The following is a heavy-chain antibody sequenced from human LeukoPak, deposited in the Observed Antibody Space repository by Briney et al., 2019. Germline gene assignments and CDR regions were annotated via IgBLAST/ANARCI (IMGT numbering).Heavy chain of an antibody. V-gene: IGHV3-74*01. CDR2: INSDGSST. CDR3: ATHITLVRGVILVPYYMDV. CDR1: GFTFSSYW. J-gene: IGHJ6*03. Sequence: GGSLRLSCAASGFTFSSYWMHWVRQAPGKGLVWVSRINSDGSSTSYADSVKGRFTISRDNAKNTPYLQMNSLRAEDTAVYYCATHITLVRGVILVPYYMDVWGKGTTVTISS. D-gene: IGHD3-10*01.